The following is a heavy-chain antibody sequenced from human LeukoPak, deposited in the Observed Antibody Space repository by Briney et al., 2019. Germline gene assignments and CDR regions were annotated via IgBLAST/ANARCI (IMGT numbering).Heavy chain of an antibody. J-gene: IGHJ4*02. Sequence: SETLSLTCTVSGASISSSNWWTWVRQPPREALEWIGEIYHAGSTKYNPSLKSRLTISVDKSNNSFSLSLTSVTAADTAFYYCARAAAVTGQFEFWGQGTLVTVSS. CDR3: ARAAAVTGQFEF. CDR1: GASISSSNW. D-gene: IGHD6-19*01. V-gene: IGHV4-4*02. CDR2: IYHAGST.